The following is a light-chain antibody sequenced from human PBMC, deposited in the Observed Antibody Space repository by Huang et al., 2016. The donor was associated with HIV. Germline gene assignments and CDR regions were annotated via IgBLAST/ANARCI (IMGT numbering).Light chain of an antibody. Sequence: IQLTQSPSSLYASVGDRVTITCRASQGISSYLAWYQQKPGKAPELLIYAASTLQSGVPSRFSGSGSGTDFTLTISSLRPEDFATYYCQELHIFPVTFGGGTKVGIK. CDR2: AAS. CDR3: QELHIFPVT. V-gene: IGKV1-9*01. J-gene: IGKJ4*02. CDR1: QGISSY.